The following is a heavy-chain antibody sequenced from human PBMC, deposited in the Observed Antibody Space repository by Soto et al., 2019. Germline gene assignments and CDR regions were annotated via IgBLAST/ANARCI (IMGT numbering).Heavy chain of an antibody. CDR3: ARELHGGSYGMDV. CDR2: INAGNGNT. J-gene: IGHJ6*02. Sequence: ASVKVSCKASGYTFTSYDMHWVRQAPGQRLEWMGWINAGNGNTKYSQKFQGRVTITRDTSASKAYMELNSLSAGDTAVYYCARELHGGSYGMDVWGQGTTVTVSS. CDR1: GYTFTSYD. V-gene: IGHV1-3*01.